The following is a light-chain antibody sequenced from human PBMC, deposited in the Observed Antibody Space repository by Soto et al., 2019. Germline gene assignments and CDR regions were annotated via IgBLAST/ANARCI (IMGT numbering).Light chain of an antibody. CDR2: GAS. V-gene: IGKV3-20*01. CDR3: QQYGTSPSGT. Sequence: EIVWTQSPGTLCLSPGERATLSCRASQSVSSNYLAWYQQKPGQAPRLLIYGASSRATGIPDRFTGSGSGTDFLLTISRLEPEDFAVDYCQQYGTSPSGTFGQGTKVDIK. CDR1: QSVSSNY. J-gene: IGKJ1*01.